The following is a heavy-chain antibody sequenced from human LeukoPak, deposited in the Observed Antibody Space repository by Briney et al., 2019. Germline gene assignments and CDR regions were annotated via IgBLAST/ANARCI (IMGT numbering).Heavy chain of an antibody. CDR1: GFTFSSYG. Sequence: PGRSLRLSCAASGFTFSSYGMHWVRQAPGKGLEWVAVIWYDGNNKYYADSVEGRFTISRDNSKNTLYLQMNSLRAEDTAVYYCAKDDYGGNSGMDYWGQGTLVTVSS. V-gene: IGHV3-33*06. CDR3: AKDDYGGNSGMDY. J-gene: IGHJ4*02. CDR2: IWYDGNNK. D-gene: IGHD4-23*01.